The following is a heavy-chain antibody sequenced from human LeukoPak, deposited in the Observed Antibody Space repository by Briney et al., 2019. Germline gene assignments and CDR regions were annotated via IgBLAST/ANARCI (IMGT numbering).Heavy chain of an antibody. D-gene: IGHD6-6*01. CDR3: ARGARIAARVSDAFDI. CDR1: GYTFTSYD. Sequence: ASVKVSCKASGYTFTSYDINWVRQATGQGLEWVGWMNPNSGNTGYAQKFQGRVTITRNTSISTAYMELSSLRSEDTAVYYCARGARIAARVSDAFDIWGQGTMVTVSS. J-gene: IGHJ3*02. V-gene: IGHV1-8*03. CDR2: MNPNSGNT.